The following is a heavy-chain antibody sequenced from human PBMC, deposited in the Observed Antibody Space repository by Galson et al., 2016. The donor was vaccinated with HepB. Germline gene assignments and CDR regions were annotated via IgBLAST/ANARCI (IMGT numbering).Heavy chain of an antibody. CDR3: ARVIVVVVAHGMAV. J-gene: IGHJ6*02. D-gene: IGHD2-15*01. CDR1: GGTISNYA. Sequence: SVKVSCKASGGTISNYAISWVRQAPGQGLEWMGGIMSPNGSPNYAQKFQGRVTIGADESTNTAYMEMSSLRSEDTAVYYCARVIVVVVAHGMAVWGQGTTVIVSS. V-gene: IGHV1-69*13. CDR2: IMSPNGSP.